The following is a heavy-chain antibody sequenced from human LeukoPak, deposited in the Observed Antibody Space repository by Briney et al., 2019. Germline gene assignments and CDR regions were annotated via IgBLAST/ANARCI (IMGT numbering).Heavy chain of an antibody. V-gene: IGHV3-7*05. Sequence: AGGSLRLSCAASGITFGSYWMSWVRQAPGKGLEWVATIKQDGSQKEYADSVKGRFTISRDNAKNSLYLQMNSLRPEDTAVYYCARDPTVTNFHDAFDIWGQGTMVTVSS. D-gene: IGHD4-17*01. CDR3: ARDPTVTNFHDAFDI. CDR2: IKQDGSQK. J-gene: IGHJ3*02. CDR1: GITFGSYW.